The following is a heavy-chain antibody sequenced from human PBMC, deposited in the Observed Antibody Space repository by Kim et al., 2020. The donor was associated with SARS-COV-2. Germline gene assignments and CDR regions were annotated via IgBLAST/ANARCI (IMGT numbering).Heavy chain of an antibody. CDR3: ARLSPYY. Sequence: SETLSLTCTVSGGSISSSSYYWGWIRQPPGKGLEWIGSIYYSGSTYYNPSLKSRVTISVDTSKNQFSLKLSSVTAADTAVYYCARLSPYYWGQGTLVTVSS. CDR2: IYYSGST. J-gene: IGHJ4*02. CDR1: GGSISSSSYY. V-gene: IGHV4-39*01.